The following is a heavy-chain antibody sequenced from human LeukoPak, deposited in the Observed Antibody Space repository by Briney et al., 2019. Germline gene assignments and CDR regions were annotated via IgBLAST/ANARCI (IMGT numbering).Heavy chain of an antibody. CDR2: ISSSSSCI. Sequence: GGSLRLSCAASGFTFSSYWMSWVRQAPGKGLEWVSSISSSSSCIYYADSVKGRFTISRDNAKNSLYLQMNSLRAEDTAVYYCARDKAGYGMDVWGQGTTVTVSS. CDR1: GFTFSSYW. CDR3: ARDKAGYGMDV. J-gene: IGHJ6*02. V-gene: IGHV3-21*01.